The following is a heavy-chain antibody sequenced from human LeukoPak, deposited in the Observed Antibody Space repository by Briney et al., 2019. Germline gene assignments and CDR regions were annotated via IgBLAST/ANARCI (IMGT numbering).Heavy chain of an antibody. CDR1: GGSISSGSYY. CDR2: IYTSGST. V-gene: IGHV4-61*02. J-gene: IGHJ5*02. Sequence: SETLSLTCTVSGGSISSGSYYWSWIRQPAGKGLEWIGRIYTSGSTNYNPSLKSRVTISVDTSKNQLSLKLSSVTAADTAVYYCARGRRWLQAWGQGTLVTVSS. D-gene: IGHD5-24*01. CDR3: ARGRRWLQA.